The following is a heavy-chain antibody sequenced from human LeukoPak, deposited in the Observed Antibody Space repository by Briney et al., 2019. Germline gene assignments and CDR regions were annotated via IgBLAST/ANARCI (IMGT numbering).Heavy chain of an antibody. CDR1: GYTFTGYG. CDR3: TRGSLSGSSRDY. J-gene: IGHJ4*02. CDR2: MNPSTGDT. Sequence: ASVRVSCKASGYTFTGYGINWVRQAIGQGLEWMGWMNPSTGDTGYAQKFQGRVTMTRNTSVDTAFMELSGLGSEDTAVYYRTRGSLSGSSRDYWGQGTLVTVSS. V-gene: IGHV1-8*01. D-gene: IGHD1-26*01.